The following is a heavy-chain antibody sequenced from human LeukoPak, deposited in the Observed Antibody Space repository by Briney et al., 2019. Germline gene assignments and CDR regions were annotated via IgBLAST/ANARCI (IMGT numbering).Heavy chain of an antibody. D-gene: IGHD3-22*01. V-gene: IGHV4-59*01. J-gene: IGHJ4*02. CDR1: GGSISSYY. CDR2: ISYSGST. Sequence: SETLSLTCTVSGGSISSYYWNWLRQPPGKGLEWIGYISYSGSTYYNHSLKSRITILVDTSKNQFSLKLSSVTAADTAVYYCARAAYDSSGYQTPKFDYWGGGTLLTV. CDR3: ARAAYDSSGYQTPKFDY.